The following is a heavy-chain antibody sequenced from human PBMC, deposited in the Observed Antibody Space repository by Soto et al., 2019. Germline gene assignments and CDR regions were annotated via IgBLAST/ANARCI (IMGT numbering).Heavy chain of an antibody. V-gene: IGHV3-33*01. CDR3: TRAAIKGELLDY. J-gene: IGHJ4*02. CDR1: GFTFNNCG. D-gene: IGHD1-26*01. CDR2: IWHDGSNK. Sequence: QVQLVESGGGVVQPGRSLRLSCAASGFTFNNCGMHWVRQAPGKGLEWVALIWHDGSNKGYADSVKGRFTISRDNSKNTVNLQMNSLRVEDTAVYYCTRAAIKGELLDYWGQGTQVTVSS.